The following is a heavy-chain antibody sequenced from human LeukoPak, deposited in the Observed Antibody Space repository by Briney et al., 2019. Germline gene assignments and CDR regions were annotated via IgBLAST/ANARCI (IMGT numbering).Heavy chain of an antibody. Sequence: GRSLRLSCAASGLTLSSYGMHWVRQTPGKGLEWVALISYDGSYNYYADSVKGRFTISRDNSKNTLYLQMNSLRAEDTAVYYCAKDPGYSYGQYYYYYGVDVWGQGTTVIVSS. J-gene: IGHJ6*02. D-gene: IGHD5-18*01. V-gene: IGHV3-30*18. CDR1: GLTLSSYG. CDR3: AKDPGYSYGQYYYYYGVDV. CDR2: ISYDGSYN.